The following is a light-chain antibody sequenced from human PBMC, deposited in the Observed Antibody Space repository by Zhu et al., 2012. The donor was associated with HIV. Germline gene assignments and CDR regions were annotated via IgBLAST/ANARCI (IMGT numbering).Light chain of an antibody. CDR2: GAS. CDR3: QQYSSSSWYT. Sequence: EIVLTQSPGALSLSPGERATLSCRASQSISSTYLAWYQQKPGQAPRLLIYGASSRATGIPDRFSGGGSGTDFTLTISRLEPEDFAVYYCQQYSSSSWYTFGLGDQGWRSN. CDR1: QSISSTY. J-gene: IGKJ2*01. V-gene: IGKV3-20*01.